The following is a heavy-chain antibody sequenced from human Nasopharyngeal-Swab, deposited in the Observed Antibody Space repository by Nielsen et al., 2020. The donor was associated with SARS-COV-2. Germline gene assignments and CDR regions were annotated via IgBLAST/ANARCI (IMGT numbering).Heavy chain of an antibody. CDR2: IDPSDSYT. CDR1: GYSFTSYW. D-gene: IGHD2-2*01. CDR3: ARWVVDCSSTSCHYYFDY. Sequence: GASLKISCKGSGYSFTSYWISWVRQMPGKGLEWMGRIDPSDSYTNYSPSFQGHVTISADKSISTAYLQWSSLKASDTAMYYCARWVVDCSSTSCHYYFDYWGQGTLVTVSS. V-gene: IGHV5-10-1*01. J-gene: IGHJ4*02.